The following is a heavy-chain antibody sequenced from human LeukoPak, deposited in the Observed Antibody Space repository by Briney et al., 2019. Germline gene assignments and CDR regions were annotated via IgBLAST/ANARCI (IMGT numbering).Heavy chain of an antibody. CDR2: IYYTGST. J-gene: IGHJ4*02. Sequence: SETLSLTCTVSGGSISSSSYYWGWIRQPPGKGLEWIGNIYYTGSTYYNPSLKSRVTISVDTSKTQFSLKLTSVTAADTAVYYCARPILDYVWGSALDYWGQGTLVTVSS. CDR3: ARPILDYVWGSALDY. V-gene: IGHV4-39*01. CDR1: GGSISSSSYY. D-gene: IGHD3-16*01.